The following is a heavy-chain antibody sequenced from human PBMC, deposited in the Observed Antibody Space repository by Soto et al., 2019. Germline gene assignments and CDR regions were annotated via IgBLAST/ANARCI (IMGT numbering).Heavy chain of an antibody. CDR2: IICSGGST. V-gene: IGHV3-23*01. CDR1: GFTFDDYA. Sequence: GGSLRLSCAASGFTFDDYAMHWVRQAPGKGLEWVSAIICSGGSTYYADSVKGRFTISRDNSKNTLYLQMNSLRAEDTAVYYCASMIGDFDWLKQDYYYYYMDVWGKGTTVTVSS. D-gene: IGHD3-9*01. CDR3: ASMIGDFDWLKQDYYYYYMDV. J-gene: IGHJ6*03.